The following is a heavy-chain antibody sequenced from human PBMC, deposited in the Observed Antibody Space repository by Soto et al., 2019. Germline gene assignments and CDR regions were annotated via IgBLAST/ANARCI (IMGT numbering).Heavy chain of an antibody. V-gene: IGHV4-30-4*08. CDR1: GGSISSGNDY. CDR2: IHYSGNT. D-gene: IGHD2-15*01. CDR3: ARDQGYHYDS. Sequence: QVQLQESGPGLVKPSQTVSLTCTVSGGSISSGNDYWSWIRQPPGKGMEWIGYIHYSGNTNYNPSLKSRLTISVDTSNNQFSLKLSSVTAADTAVYYCARDQGYHYDSWGQGTLVTVSS. J-gene: IGHJ5*01.